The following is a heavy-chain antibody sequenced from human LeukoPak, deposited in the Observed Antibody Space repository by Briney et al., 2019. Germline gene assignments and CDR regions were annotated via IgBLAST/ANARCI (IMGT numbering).Heavy chain of an antibody. V-gene: IGHV4-39*01. D-gene: IGHD5-12*01. CDR1: CRSISSRSYY. CDR2: MYHSGTT. Sequence: KPSETLSLTRTLSCRSISSRSYYWAWIRQPPEKGLEWIGSMYHSGTTYYNPSLKSRVTISADTSKKQFSLNLSSVTAADTAVYFCARRNSGYPFDYWGQGTLVTVSS. J-gene: IGHJ4*02. CDR3: ARRNSGYPFDY.